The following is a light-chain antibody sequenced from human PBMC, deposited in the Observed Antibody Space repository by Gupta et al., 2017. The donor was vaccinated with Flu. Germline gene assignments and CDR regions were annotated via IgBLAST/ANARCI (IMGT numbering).Light chain of an antibody. Sequence: ITISCTGTSSDVGGYNYVSWYQQNPGKAPKLMIYEVSNRPSGVSNRFSGSKSDNTASLTISGLQAEDEADYYCSSFTSSSTPWVFGGGTKLTVL. CDR2: EVS. CDR1: SSDVGGYNY. J-gene: IGLJ3*02. V-gene: IGLV2-14*01. CDR3: SSFTSSSTPWV.